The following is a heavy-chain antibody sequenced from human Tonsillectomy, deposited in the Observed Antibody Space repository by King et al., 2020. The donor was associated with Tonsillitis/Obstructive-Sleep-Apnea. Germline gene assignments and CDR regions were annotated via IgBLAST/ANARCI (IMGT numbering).Heavy chain of an antibody. CDR2: IYPGDSDT. CDR3: ARQEDSYGSHFDY. V-gene: IGHV5-51*01. Sequence: EVQLVQSGAEVKKPGESLKISCKGSGYSFTNYWIGWVRQMPGKGLEWMGIIYPGDSDTKYSPSFQGQVTISADKSISSAYLQWNSLKASDTAIYYCARQEDSYGSHFDYWGQGTLVTVSS. D-gene: IGHD5-18*01. CDR1: GYSFTNYW. J-gene: IGHJ4*02.